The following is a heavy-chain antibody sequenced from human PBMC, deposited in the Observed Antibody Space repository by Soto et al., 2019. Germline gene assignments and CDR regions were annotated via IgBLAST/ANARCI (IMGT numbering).Heavy chain of an antibody. D-gene: IGHD6-13*01. Sequence: SVKVSCKASGVSFSSYAISWVRQALGQGLEWMGGIIPIFGTENYAQEFQGRVTITADEYTSTAYMELSSLRSEDTAVYYCAREMPRSSPAGFDYWAQGTLVTVSS. V-gene: IGHV1-69*13. CDR3: AREMPRSSPAGFDY. CDR2: IIPIFGTE. CDR1: GVSFSSYA. J-gene: IGHJ4*02.